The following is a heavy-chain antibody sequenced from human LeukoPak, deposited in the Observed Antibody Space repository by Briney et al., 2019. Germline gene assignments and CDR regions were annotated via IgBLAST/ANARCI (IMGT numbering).Heavy chain of an antibody. Sequence: SQTLSLTCAVSGGSISSGGYSWSWIRQPPGKGLEWIGYIYHTGSTYYNPSLKSRVTISVDRSKNQFSLKLSSVTAADTAVYYCARRYYDSSGSPFDYWGQGTLVTVSS. D-gene: IGHD3-22*01. V-gene: IGHV4-30-2*01. J-gene: IGHJ4*02. CDR2: IYHTGST. CDR3: ARRYYDSSGSPFDY. CDR1: GGSISSGGYS.